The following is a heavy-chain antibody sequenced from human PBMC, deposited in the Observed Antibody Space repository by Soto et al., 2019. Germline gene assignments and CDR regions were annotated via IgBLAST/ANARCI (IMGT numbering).Heavy chain of an antibody. CDR2: IIPIFGTA. D-gene: IGHD3-22*01. J-gene: IGHJ4*02. CDR3: ARDVDYYDSSGLDY. V-gene: IGHV1-69*06. Sequence: SVKVSCKASGGTFSSYAISWVRQAPGQGLEWMGGIIPIFGTANYAQKFQGRVTITADKSTSTAYMELSSLRSEDTAVYYCARDVDYYDSSGLDYWGQGTLVTVSS. CDR1: GGTFSSYA.